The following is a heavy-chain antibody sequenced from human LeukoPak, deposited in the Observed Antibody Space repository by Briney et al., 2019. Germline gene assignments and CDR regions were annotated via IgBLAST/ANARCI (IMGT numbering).Heavy chain of an antibody. CDR2: ISSSGSTI. J-gene: IGHJ3*02. CDR1: GFTFSSYE. D-gene: IGHD1-1*01. CDR3: ARKGRLEDAFDI. V-gene: IGHV3-48*03. Sequence: GGSLRLSCAASGFTFSSYEMNWVRQAPGKGLEWVSYISSSGSTIYYADSVKGRFTISRDNAKNSLYLQMNSLRAEDTALYYCARKGRLEDAFDIWGQGTMVTVSS.